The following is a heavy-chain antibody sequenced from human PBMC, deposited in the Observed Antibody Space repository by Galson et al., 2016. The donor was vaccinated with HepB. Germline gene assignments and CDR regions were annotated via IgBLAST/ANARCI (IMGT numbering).Heavy chain of an antibody. CDR1: GGSVSSATYY. Sequence: SETLSLTCTVSGGSVSSATYYWTWIRQPPGRGLEWIEYINYSASTDYNPSLKSRVTISVDTSKNQFSLKLSSVTAADTAVYYCAREQTVGAIRFDYWGQGTLVTVSS. D-gene: IGHD1-26*01. CDR3: AREQTVGAIRFDY. V-gene: IGHV4-61*01. J-gene: IGHJ4*02. CDR2: INYSAST.